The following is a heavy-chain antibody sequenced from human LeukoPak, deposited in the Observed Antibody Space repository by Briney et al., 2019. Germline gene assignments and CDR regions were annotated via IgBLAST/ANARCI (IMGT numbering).Heavy chain of an antibody. V-gene: IGHV1-8*01. J-gene: IGHJ4*02. Sequence: ASVKVSCKASGYTFSSYDIIWVQQASGQGLEWMGWMNPNSGHTGYAHKFQGRVTMTRSTSISTAYMELTSLTSEDSAVYYCARSVVGVRKRNDYWGQGTLVTVSS. CDR3: ARSVVGVRKRNDY. CDR2: MNPNSGHT. CDR1: GYTFSSYD. D-gene: IGHD3-16*01.